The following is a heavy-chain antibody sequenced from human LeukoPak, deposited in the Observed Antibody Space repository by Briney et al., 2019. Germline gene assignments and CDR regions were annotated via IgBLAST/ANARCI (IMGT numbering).Heavy chain of an antibody. CDR1: GGIFTNYA. Sequence: SVKVSCKASGGIFTNYAFSWVRQAPGQGLEWIGRIVPILGVAIYPQKFQDRVTITADKSTSTAYMEVTSLTSDDTAMYYCASDVTVAAVRMAFDVWGRGTMVTVSS. D-gene: IGHD2-15*01. CDR2: IVPILGVA. CDR3: ASDVTVAAVRMAFDV. J-gene: IGHJ3*01. V-gene: IGHV1-69*04.